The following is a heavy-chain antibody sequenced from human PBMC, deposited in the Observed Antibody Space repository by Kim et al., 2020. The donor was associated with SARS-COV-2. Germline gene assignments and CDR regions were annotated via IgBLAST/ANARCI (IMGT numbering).Heavy chain of an antibody. CDR3: ARSRYYFDSGSPHVTYFYYYGMDV. J-gene: IGHJ6*02. CDR1: GYTFTNYD. D-gene: IGHD3-10*01. V-gene: IGHV1-8*01. Sequence: ASVKVSCKASGYTFTNYDINWVRQATGQGLEWMGWMNPNSANTGYAQKFQGRVTMTSDTSISTAYMELSSLRSEDTAVYYCARSRYYFDSGSPHVTYFYYYGMDVWGQGTTVTVSS. CDR2: MNPNSANT.